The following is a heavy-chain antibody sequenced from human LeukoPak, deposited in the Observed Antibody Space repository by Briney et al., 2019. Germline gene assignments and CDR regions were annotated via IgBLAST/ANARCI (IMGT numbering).Heavy chain of an antibody. J-gene: IGHJ4*02. Sequence: PGRSLRLSCAASGFTFSSYAMHWVRQAPGKGLEWVAVISYDGSNKYYADSVKGRFTISRDNSKNTLYLQMNSLRAEDTAVYYCARAALRYFDWSPFDYWGQGTLVTVSS. D-gene: IGHD3-9*01. V-gene: IGHV3-30-3*01. CDR2: ISYDGSNK. CDR1: GFTFSSYA. CDR3: ARAALRYFDWSPFDY.